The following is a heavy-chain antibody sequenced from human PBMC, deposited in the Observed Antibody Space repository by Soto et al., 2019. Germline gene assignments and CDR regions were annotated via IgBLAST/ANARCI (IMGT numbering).Heavy chain of an antibody. Sequence: KPSETLSLTCTVSGGSISSYYWSWIRQPPGKGLEWIGYIYYSGSTNYNPSLKSRVTISVDTSKNQFSLKLSSVTAADTAVYYCARARMRVNYCMDVWGQGTTVTVSS. J-gene: IGHJ6*02. D-gene: IGHD3-3*01. CDR1: GGSISSYY. CDR3: ARARMRVNYCMDV. CDR2: IYYSGST. V-gene: IGHV4-59*01.